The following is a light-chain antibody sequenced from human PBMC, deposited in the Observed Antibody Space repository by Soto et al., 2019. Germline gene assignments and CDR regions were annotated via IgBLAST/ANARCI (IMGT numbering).Light chain of an antibody. J-gene: IGKJ1*01. V-gene: IGKV4-1*01. CDR1: QSVLYCANNKNY. CDR2: WAS. Sequence: DIVMTQSPDSLAVSLGERATLNCKSSQSVLYCANNKNYLAWYQQKPGQPPKLLIYWASTRESGVPDRFSGSGSGTDFTLTISSLQAEDVAVYFCQQYYTTPRTFGQGTKVEIK. CDR3: QQYYTTPRT.